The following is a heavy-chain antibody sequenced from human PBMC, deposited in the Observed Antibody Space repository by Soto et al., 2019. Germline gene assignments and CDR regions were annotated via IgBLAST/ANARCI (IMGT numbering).Heavy chain of an antibody. CDR3: ARDPRRNWNVAFDI. CDR2: ISSSSSYI. CDR1: GFTFSSYS. Sequence: GGSLRLSCAASGFTFSSYSMNWVRQAPGKGLEWVSSISSSSSYIYYADSVKGRFTISRDNAKNSLYLQMNSLRAEDTAVYYCARDPRRNWNVAFDIWGQGTMVTVSS. D-gene: IGHD1-1*01. J-gene: IGHJ3*02. V-gene: IGHV3-21*01.